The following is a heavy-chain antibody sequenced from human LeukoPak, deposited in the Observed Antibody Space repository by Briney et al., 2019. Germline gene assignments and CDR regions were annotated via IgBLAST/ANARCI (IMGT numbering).Heavy chain of an antibody. CDR3: ARQGGDNGYYYFDF. CDR1: GGSIRSSHYY. V-gene: IGHV4-39*01. J-gene: IGHJ4*02. CDR2: VYYSGST. Sequence: PSETLSLTCSVSGGSIRSSHYYWGWIRQPPGQGLEWIASVYYSGSTYYTPSLRSRVTISIDTSKNQFSLKLTSVTAADTAVFYWARQGGDNGYYYFDFWGQGTLVTVSS. D-gene: IGHD4-17*01.